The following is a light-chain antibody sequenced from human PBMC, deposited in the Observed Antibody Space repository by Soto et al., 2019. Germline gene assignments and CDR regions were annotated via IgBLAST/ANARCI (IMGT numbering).Light chain of an antibody. CDR2: EVR. J-gene: IGLJ1*01. CDR1: SSDVGGYNY. V-gene: IGLV2-14*01. CDR3: NSYTSSRTHYV. Sequence: QSALTQPASVSGSPGQSITISCTGTSSDVGGYNYVSWYQQHPGKAPKLIIFEVRNRPSGVSNRFSGSKSGNTASLTISGLQAEDEADYYFNSYTSSRTHYVFGTGTKLTVL.